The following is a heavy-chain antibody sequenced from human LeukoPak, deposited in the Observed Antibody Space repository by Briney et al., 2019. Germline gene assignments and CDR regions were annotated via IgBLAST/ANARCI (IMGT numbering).Heavy chain of an antibody. J-gene: IGHJ4*02. V-gene: IGHV3-30*18. Sequence: PGGSLRLSCAASGFTFSSYGMHWVRQAPGKGLEWVAVISYDGSNKYYADSVKGRFTISRDNSKNTLYLQMNSLRAEDTAVYYRAKHLIAVAGTPPPHRDYWGQGTLVTVSS. CDR2: ISYDGSNK. CDR1: GFTFSSYG. CDR3: AKHLIAVAGTPPPHRDY. D-gene: IGHD6-19*01.